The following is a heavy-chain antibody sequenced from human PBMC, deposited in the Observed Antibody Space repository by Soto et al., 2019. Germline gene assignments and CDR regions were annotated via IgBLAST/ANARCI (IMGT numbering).Heavy chain of an antibody. CDR2: INPATGAA. Sequence: QLHLVQSGAVVKKPGASVTVSCSASGYPVTAYYMHWVRQAPGRGLEWMGGINPATGAAKYTQTFQGRVTMTRDTSTSTVFIELSGLTSEATAVFYCARGGGVGVAGSAAFDMWGQGTLVTVSS. V-gene: IGHV1-2*02. CDR3: ARGGGVGVAGSAAFDM. CDR1: GYPVTAYY. D-gene: IGHD3-3*01. J-gene: IGHJ3*02.